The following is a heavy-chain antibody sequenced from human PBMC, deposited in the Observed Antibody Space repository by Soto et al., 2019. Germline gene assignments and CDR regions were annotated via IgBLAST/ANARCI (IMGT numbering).Heavy chain of an antibody. CDR3: AGRGGTMVRGPFDY. D-gene: IGHD3-10*01. CDR1: GGSISSYY. J-gene: IGHJ4*02. V-gene: IGHV4-59*08. Sequence: PSETLSLTCTVSGGSISSYYWSWIRQPPGKGLEWIGYIYYSGSTNYNPSLKSRVTISVDTSKNQFSLKLSSVTAADTAVYYCAGRGGTMVRGPFDYWGQGTLVTVSS. CDR2: IYYSGST.